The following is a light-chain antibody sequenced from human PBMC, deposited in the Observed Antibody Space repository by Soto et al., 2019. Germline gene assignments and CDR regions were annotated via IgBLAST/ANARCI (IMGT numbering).Light chain of an antibody. V-gene: IGKV3-20*01. CDR2: GAS. CDR3: QQYGSSPPMFT. Sequence: EKVLTQSPGTLSLSPGERATLSCRASQSVTSSYLAWYQKKPGQAPRLLIYGASNRATGIPDRFSGSGSGTDFTLTISRLEPEDFAVYYCQQYGSSPPMFTFGQGTKLEIK. CDR1: QSVTSSY. J-gene: IGKJ2*01.